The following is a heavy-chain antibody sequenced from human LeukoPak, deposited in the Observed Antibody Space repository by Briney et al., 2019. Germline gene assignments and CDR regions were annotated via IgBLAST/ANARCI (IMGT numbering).Heavy chain of an antibody. CDR3: ARHEGIVGATLWFDP. CDR1: GYRFTSYW. V-gene: IGHV5-51*01. D-gene: IGHD1-26*01. J-gene: IGHJ5*02. CDR2: IYPGDSDT. Sequence: GESLQISCKGSGYRFTSYWIGWVRQMPGKGLEWMGIIYPGDSDTRYSPSFQGQVTISADKSLSTASLQWSSLKASDTAMYYCARHEGIVGATLWFDPWGQGTLVTVSS.